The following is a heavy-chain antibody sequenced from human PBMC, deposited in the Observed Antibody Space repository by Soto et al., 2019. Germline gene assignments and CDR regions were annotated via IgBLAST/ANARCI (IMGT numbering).Heavy chain of an antibody. CDR1: GGSISSGGYY. Sequence: SETLSLTCTVSGGSISSGGYYWSWIRQHPGKGLEWIGYIYYSGSTYYNPSLKSRVTISIDTSKNQFSLKLSSVTAADTAMYYCARDISSSSENNWFDPWGQGTLVTVS. D-gene: IGHD6-6*01. CDR2: IYYSGST. CDR3: ARDISSSSENNWFDP. J-gene: IGHJ5*02. V-gene: IGHV4-31*03.